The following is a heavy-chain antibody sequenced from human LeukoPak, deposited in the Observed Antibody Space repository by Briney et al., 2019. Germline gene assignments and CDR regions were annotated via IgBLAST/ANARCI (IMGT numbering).Heavy chain of an antibody. D-gene: IGHD2-15*01. V-gene: IGHV3-33*01. Sequence: PGGSLRLSCAASGFTFSSYGMHWVRQAPGKGLEWVAVIWYDGSSKYYADSVKGRFTISRDNSKNTLYLQMNSLRAEDTAVYYCARGRYCSGGSCYQPFDYRGQGTLVTVSS. CDR1: GFTFSSYG. CDR2: IWYDGSSK. J-gene: IGHJ4*02. CDR3: ARGRYCSGGSCYQPFDY.